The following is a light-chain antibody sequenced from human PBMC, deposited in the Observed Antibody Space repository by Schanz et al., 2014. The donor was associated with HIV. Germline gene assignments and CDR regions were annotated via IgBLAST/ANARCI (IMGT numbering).Light chain of an antibody. CDR3: QQYNNWPRT. V-gene: IGKV3-20*01. CDR1: QRLSSSY. J-gene: IGKJ1*01. Sequence: EIVLTQSPGSLSLSPGGRATLSCAASQRLSSSYLAWYQQKRDQPPRLVIYATSSRAAGIPDRFSGTGSGTDFTLTISRLEPEDFAVYYCQQYNNWPRTFGQGTKVDIK. CDR2: ATS.